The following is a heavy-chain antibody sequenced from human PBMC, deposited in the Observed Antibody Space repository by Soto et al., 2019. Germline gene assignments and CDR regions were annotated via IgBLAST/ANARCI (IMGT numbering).Heavy chain of an antibody. V-gene: IGHV3-73*02. CDR2: IRSKANSYAT. D-gene: IGHD1-1*01. CDR1: GFTFSGSA. Sequence: VQLVESGGGLVQPGGSLKLSCAASGFTFSGSAMHWVRQASGKGLEWVGRIRSKANSYATAYAASVKGRFTISRDDSKNTAYLQMNSLKTEDTAVYYCTKTGTTLGVWGQGTLVTVSS. J-gene: IGHJ4*02. CDR3: TKTGTTLGV.